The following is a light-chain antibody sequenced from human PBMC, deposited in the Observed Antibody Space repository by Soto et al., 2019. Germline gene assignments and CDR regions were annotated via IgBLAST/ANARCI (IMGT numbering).Light chain of an antibody. J-gene: IGLJ1*01. CDR3: QVWDSSTYYV. V-gene: IGLV3-9*01. Sequence: SYELTQPLSVSVALGQTARITCGGNNIGSKNVHWYQQKPGQAPVLVIYRDSNRPSGIPERFSGSNSGNTATLTISRAQGGDEADYYCQVWDSSTYYVFGTGTKLTVL. CDR2: RDS. CDR1: NIGSKN.